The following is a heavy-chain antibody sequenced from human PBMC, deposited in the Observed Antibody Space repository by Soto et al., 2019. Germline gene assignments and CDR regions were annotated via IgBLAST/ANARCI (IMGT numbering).Heavy chain of an antibody. CDR3: ARRDCSGGRCYLDY. CDR1: GFTFSDHY. J-gene: IGHJ4*02. D-gene: IGHD2-15*01. V-gene: IGHV3-72*01. CDR2: IRNKANSYTT. Sequence: EVQLVESGGGLVQPGGSLRLSCAASGFTFSDHYMDWVRQAPGKGLEWVGRIRNKANSYTTEYAASVKGRFTISRDDSKNSVYLQMNSLRTEDTAVYSCARRDCSGGRCYLDYWGQGTLVTVSS.